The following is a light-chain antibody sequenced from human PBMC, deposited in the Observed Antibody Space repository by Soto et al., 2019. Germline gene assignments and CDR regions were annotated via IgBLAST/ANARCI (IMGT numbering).Light chain of an antibody. CDR1: QSISSW. V-gene: IGKV1-5*01. Sequence: ITLPPSALSHNLGARVNITCRSSQSISSWLAWYQQVPGKAPKLLIYDASSLESGVPSRFSGSGSGTEFTLTISSLQPDDFATYYCQQYNSYSLPFGGG. CDR2: DAS. J-gene: IGKJ4*01. CDR3: QQYNSYSLP.